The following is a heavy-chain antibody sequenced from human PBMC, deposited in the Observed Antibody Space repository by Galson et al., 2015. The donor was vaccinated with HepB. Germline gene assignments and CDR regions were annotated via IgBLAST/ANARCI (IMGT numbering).Heavy chain of an antibody. CDR1: GGSISSYY. V-gene: IGHV4-59*01. CDR3: ARGTYYYDSSGYFEDY. D-gene: IGHD3-22*01. Sequence: ETLSLTCTVSGGSISSYYWSWIRQPPGKGLEWIGYIYYSGSTHYNPSLKGRVTLSVDTSKNQFSLKLSSVTAADTAVYYCARGTYYYDSSGYFEDYWGQGTLVTVSS. CDR2: IYYSGST. J-gene: IGHJ4*02.